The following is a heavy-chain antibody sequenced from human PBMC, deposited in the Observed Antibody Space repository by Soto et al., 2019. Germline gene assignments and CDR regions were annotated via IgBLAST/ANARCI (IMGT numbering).Heavy chain of an antibody. V-gene: IGHV3-30-3*01. CDR1: GFIFSSYA. J-gene: IGHJ6*02. Sequence: GGSLRLSCAASGFIFSSYAMHWVRQSPGKGLEWVAVISYDGSNKYYADSVKGRFTISRDNSKNTLYLQMNSLRAEDTAVYYCAREIKYFWSGYYYYYYYGMDVWGQGTAVTVSS. D-gene: IGHD3-3*01. CDR2: ISYDGSNK. CDR3: AREIKYFWSGYYYYYYYGMDV.